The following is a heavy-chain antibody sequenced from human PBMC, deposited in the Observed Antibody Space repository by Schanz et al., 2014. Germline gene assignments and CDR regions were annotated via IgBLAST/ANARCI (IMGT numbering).Heavy chain of an antibody. Sequence: EVQLLESGGGLVQPGGSLRLSCAASGFTFRGYAMSWVRQAPGRGLEWVSIISGSGGNTYYADAVRGRFTISRDNSKTALYQQMNSLRAEDTAVYYCAKDAENTAMITDYFDYWGQGTLVTVSS. V-gene: IGHV3-23*01. CDR3: AKDAENTAMITDYFDY. J-gene: IGHJ4*02. D-gene: IGHD5-18*01. CDR1: GFTFRGYA. CDR2: ISGSGGNT.